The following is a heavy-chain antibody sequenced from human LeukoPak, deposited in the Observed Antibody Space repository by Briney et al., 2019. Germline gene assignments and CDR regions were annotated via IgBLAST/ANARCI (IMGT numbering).Heavy chain of an antibody. Sequence: PSQTLSLTCTVSGGSISSGDYYWSWIRQPPGKGLEWIGEINHSGSTNYNPSLKSRVTISVDTSKNQFSLKLSSVTAADTAVYYCARHRYCGGDCYGWYFDLWGRGTLVTVSS. CDR1: GGSISSGDYY. J-gene: IGHJ2*01. CDR3: ARHRYCGGDCYGWYFDL. V-gene: IGHV4-39*01. CDR2: INHSGST. D-gene: IGHD2-21*02.